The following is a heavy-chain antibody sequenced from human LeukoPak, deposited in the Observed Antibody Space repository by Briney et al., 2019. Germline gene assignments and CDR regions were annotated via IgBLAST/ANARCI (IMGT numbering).Heavy chain of an antibody. D-gene: IGHD2-21*01. V-gene: IGHV4-39*01. CDR2: LHFSGTP. CDR1: GGSFNSGSYY. Sequence: SETLSLTCTVSGGSFNSGSYYWSWIRQPPGKGLEWVGSLHFSGTPYYSPSLSSRVTISRDTSNNQLSLNLKSVTASDTAVYFCTRGGDAHKLGNFWGPGILVTVSS. J-gene: IGHJ4*02. CDR3: TRGGDAHKLGNF.